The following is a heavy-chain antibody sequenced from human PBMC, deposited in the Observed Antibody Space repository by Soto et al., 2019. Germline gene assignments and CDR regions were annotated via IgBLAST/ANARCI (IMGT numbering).Heavy chain of an antibody. CDR3: ASEGVVTPIDY. D-gene: IGHD2-15*01. CDR2: ISSSSSYI. CDR1: GFTFSSYS. J-gene: IGHJ4*02. Sequence: EVQLVESGGGLVKPGGSLRLSCAASGFTFSSYSMNWVRQAPGKGLEWVSSISSSSSYIYYADSVKGRFTISRDNAKNSLYLQMNSLRAEDTAVYYCASEGVVTPIDYWGQGTLVTVSS. V-gene: IGHV3-21*01.